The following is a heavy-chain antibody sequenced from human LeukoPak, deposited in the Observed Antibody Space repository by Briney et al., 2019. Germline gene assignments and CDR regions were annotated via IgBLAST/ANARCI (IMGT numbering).Heavy chain of an antibody. D-gene: IGHD5-18*01. CDR1: GFTFSSYG. CDR2: IKQDGSEK. V-gene: IGHV3-7*03. J-gene: IGHJ4*02. Sequence: GGSLRLSCAASGFTFSSYGMHWVRQAPGKGLEWVANIKQDGSEKYYVDSVKGRFTISRDNAKNTLYLQMNNLRGEDTALYYCSKAGDTNYYRYGDYWGQGTLVTVSS. CDR3: SKAGDTNYYRYGDY.